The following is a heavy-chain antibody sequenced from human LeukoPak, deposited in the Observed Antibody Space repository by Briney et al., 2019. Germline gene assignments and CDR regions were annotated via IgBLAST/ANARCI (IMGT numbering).Heavy chain of an antibody. D-gene: IGHD2-2*01. CDR1: GFTFSSYA. Sequence: GGSLRLSCAASGFTFSSYAMSWVRQAPGKGLEWVSAISGSGGSTYYADSVKGRFTISRDNSKNTLYLQMNSLRAEDTAVYYCARDPRCSSTSCYQGTIDYWGQGTLVTVSS. CDR3: ARDPRCSSTSCYQGTIDY. V-gene: IGHV3-23*01. J-gene: IGHJ4*02. CDR2: ISGSGGST.